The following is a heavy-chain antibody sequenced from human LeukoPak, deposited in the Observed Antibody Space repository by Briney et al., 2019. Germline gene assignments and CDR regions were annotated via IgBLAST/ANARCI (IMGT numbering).Heavy chain of an antibody. D-gene: IGHD3-22*01. CDR3: AKDLIYYYDSSGYFD. Sequence: GGSLRLSCAASGFTFSSYWMSWVRQAPGKGLEWVANINQDGSEKYYVDSVKGRFTISRDNSKNTLYLQMNSLRAEDTAVYYCAKDLIYYYDSSGYFDWGQGTLVTVSS. V-gene: IGHV3-7*03. J-gene: IGHJ4*02. CDR1: GFTFSSYW. CDR2: INQDGSEK.